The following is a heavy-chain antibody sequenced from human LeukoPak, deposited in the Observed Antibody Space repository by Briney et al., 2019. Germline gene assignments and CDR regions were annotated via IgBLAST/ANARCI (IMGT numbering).Heavy chain of an antibody. J-gene: IGHJ3*02. Sequence: GGSLRLSCAASGFTFSSYWMSWVRQAPGKGLEWVGRIKSKTDGGTTDYAAPVKGRFTISRDDSKNTLYLQMNSLKTEDTAVYYCTTSQLYDAFDIWGQGTMVTVSS. CDR3: TTSQLYDAFDI. D-gene: IGHD2-2*01. CDR1: GFTFSSYW. CDR2: IKSKTDGGTT. V-gene: IGHV3-15*01.